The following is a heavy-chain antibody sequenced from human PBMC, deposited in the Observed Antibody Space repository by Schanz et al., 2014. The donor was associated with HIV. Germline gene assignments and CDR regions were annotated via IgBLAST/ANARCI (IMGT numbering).Heavy chain of an antibody. J-gene: IGHJ6*02. CDR2: ISAYDGNT. V-gene: IGHV1-18*01. Sequence: QVQLVQSGAEVKKPGASVKVSCKASGYTFTSYGISWVRQAPGQGLEWMGWISAYDGNTNYAQKFQGRVTMTTDTSRYTAYMELSGLKSEDTAVYYCSRGVKWEGLMDVWGQGTTVTVSS. CDR3: SRGVKWEGLMDV. D-gene: IGHD1-26*01. CDR1: GYTFTSYG.